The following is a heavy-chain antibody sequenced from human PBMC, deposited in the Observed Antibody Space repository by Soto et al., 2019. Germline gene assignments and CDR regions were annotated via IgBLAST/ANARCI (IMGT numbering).Heavy chain of an antibody. V-gene: IGHV4-34*01. D-gene: IGHD3-3*01. CDR2: INHTGGT. CDR1: GGSVNGYY. J-gene: IGHJ5*02. Sequence: SETLSLTCAVYGGSVNGYYWNWIRQPPGKGREWIGEINHTGGTHYNPSLKSRVTMSVDTSKNQFSLRLSSVTAADTAIYYCATRITVFGLLIPPFDPWGRGTQVTVSS. CDR3: ATRITVFGLLIPPFDP.